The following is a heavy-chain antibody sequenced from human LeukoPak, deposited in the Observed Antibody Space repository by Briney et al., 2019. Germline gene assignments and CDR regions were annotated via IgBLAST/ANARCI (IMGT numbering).Heavy chain of an antibody. D-gene: IGHD3-22*01. CDR2: ISYDGSNK. CDR1: GFTFSSYA. V-gene: IGHV3-30*04. CDR3: AKGIYSSGFDY. Sequence: GRSLRLSCAASGFTFSSYAMHWVRQAPGKGLEWVAVISYDGSNKYYADSVKGRFTISRDNSKNTLYLQMNSLRAEDTAVYYCAKGIYSSGFDYWGQGTLVTVSS. J-gene: IGHJ4*02.